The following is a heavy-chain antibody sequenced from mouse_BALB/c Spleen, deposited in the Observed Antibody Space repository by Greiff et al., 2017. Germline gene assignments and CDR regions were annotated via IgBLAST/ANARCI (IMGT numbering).Heavy chain of an antibody. CDR2: ISYDGSN. V-gene: IGHV3-6*02. CDR1: GYSITSGYY. D-gene: IGHD2-1*01. J-gene: IGHJ3*01. CDR3: ARGEDLLWAFAY. Sequence: VQLQQSGPGLVKPSQSLSLTCSVTGYSITSGYYWNWIRQFPGNKLEWMGYISYDGSNNYNPSLKNRISITRDTSKNQFFLKLNSVTTEDTATYYCARGEDLLWAFAYWGQGTLVTVSA.